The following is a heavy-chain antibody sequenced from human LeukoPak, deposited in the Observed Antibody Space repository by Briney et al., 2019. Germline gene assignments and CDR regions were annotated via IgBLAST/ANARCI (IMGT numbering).Heavy chain of an antibody. CDR3: ARVSVGIWFGELFRSVFDY. Sequence: GASVKVSCKASGGTFSSYAISWVRQAPGQGLEWMGGIIPIFGTANYAQKFQGRVTITADESTSTAYMELSSLRSEDTAVYYCARVSVGIWFGELFRSVFDYWGQGTLVTVSS. J-gene: IGHJ4*02. CDR1: GGTFSSYA. D-gene: IGHD3-10*01. CDR2: IIPIFGTA. V-gene: IGHV1-69*13.